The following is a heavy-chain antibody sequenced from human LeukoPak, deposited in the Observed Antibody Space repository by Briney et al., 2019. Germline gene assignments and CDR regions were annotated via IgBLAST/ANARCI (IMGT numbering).Heavy chain of an antibody. CDR2: VSGSDAST. CDR1: GFTFSSYA. CDR3: AGVDWSV. J-gene: IGHJ4*02. V-gene: IGHV3-23*01. Sequence: GGSLRLSCAASGFTFSSYAMSWVRQAPGKGLEWVSTVSGSDASTYYADSVKGRFTISRDNSKNTLYLQMNSLRAEDTAVHYCAGVDWSVWGQGTLVTVSS. D-gene: IGHD3-9*01.